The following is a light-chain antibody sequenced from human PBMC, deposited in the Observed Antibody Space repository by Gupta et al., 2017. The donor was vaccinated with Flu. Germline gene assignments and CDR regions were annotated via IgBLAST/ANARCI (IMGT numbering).Light chain of an antibody. Sequence: DVVMTQSPLSLPVTPGQRASISCRSSQSLMYSAGNSFLDWYLQRPGQSPRLLIYMGSNRASGVPDRFSGSGSGTDFTLKITRVEAEDVGVYYCMQARQWPPTFGQGTKLEIK. CDR3: MQARQWPPT. CDR2: MGS. CDR1: QSLMYSAGNSF. V-gene: IGKV2-28*01. J-gene: IGKJ2*01.